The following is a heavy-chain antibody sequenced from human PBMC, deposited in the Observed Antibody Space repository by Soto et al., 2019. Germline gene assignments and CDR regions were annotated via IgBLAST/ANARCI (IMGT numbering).Heavy chain of an antibody. V-gene: IGHV3-23*01. CDR1: GFTFSNYA. J-gene: IGHJ6*02. D-gene: IGHD3-3*01. CDR2: IGGRGKSSSGST. Sequence: VGSLRLSCVASGFTFSNYAITWVRQAPGEGLEWVSTIGGRGKSSSGSTYYADSVKGRFTISRDDSKNTVNLQMNSVRAEDTALYYCVKDWSGDKCPCMYVWGQGTAVTVSS. CDR3: VKDWSGDKCPCMYV.